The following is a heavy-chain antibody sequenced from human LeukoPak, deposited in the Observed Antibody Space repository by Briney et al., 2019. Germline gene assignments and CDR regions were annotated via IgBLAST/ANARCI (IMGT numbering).Heavy chain of an antibody. CDR2: IYSDGSST. CDR1: GFTFSSYW. CDR3: ARGTAILDYFDY. D-gene: IGHD2-21*02. Sequence: GGSLRLSCAASGFTFSSYWMHWVRQTPGKGLVWVSRIYSDGSSTSYADSVKGRFTISRDNSKNTLYLQMNSLRAEDTAVYYCARGTAILDYFDYWGQGTLVTVSS. J-gene: IGHJ4*02. V-gene: IGHV3-74*01.